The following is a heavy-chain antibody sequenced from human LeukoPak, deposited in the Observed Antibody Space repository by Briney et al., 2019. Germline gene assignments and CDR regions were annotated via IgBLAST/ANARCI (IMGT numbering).Heavy chain of an antibody. D-gene: IGHD2-15*01. CDR3: ARDFAAAVDY. V-gene: IGHV3-66*01. J-gene: IGHJ4*02. CDR2: IYSGGST. Sequence: GGSLRLSCAASGFTVSNNYMNWVRRAPGKGLEWVSVIYSGGSTYYADTVKGRFTISRDNSKNTLYLQMNSLRVEDTAVYYCARDFAAAVDYWGQGTLVTVSS. CDR1: GFTVSNNY.